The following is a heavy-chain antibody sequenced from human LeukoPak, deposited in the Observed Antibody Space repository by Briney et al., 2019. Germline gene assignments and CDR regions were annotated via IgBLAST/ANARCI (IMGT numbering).Heavy chain of an antibody. Sequence: GGSLRLSCAASGFTFSTFGMHWVRQAPGKGPEWVAVIWYDGSKKYYIDFAEGRFTISRDNSRNTLYLQMNSLRAEDTAVYYCASRGTYYYDSSGYYYADYWGQGTLVTVSS. J-gene: IGHJ4*02. V-gene: IGHV3-33*01. CDR2: IWYDGSKK. D-gene: IGHD3-22*01. CDR3: ASRGTYYYDSSGYYYADY. CDR1: GFTFSTFG.